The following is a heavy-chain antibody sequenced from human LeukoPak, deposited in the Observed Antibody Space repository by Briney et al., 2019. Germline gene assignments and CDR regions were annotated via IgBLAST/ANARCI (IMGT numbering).Heavy chain of an antibody. Sequence: GGSLRLSCVTSGFSFDNYGMSWVRRAPGKGLEWISYFSSRKNIVNYADSVKGRFTISRDKAKTSLYLQMNTLRAEDTAVYYCATSSDSSGNDWGQGTLVTVSS. CDR3: ATSSDSSGND. CDR1: GFSFDNYG. CDR2: FSSRKNIV. V-gene: IGHV3-48*01. D-gene: IGHD3-22*01. J-gene: IGHJ4*02.